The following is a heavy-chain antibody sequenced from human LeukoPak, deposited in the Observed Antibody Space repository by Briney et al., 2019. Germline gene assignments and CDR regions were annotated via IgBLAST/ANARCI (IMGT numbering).Heavy chain of an antibody. V-gene: IGHV3-15*01. CDR3: ASSAGALIDC. CDR2: IKSETDGGTT. Sequence: GGSLRLSCAASGFTFSDAWMSWVRRAPGKGLEWVGRIKSETDGGTTDYAAPVEGRFTISRDDSRNTLYLQMNSLRAEDTAVYYCASSAGALIDCWGQGTLVIVSS. D-gene: IGHD6-19*01. J-gene: IGHJ4*02. CDR1: GFTFSDAW.